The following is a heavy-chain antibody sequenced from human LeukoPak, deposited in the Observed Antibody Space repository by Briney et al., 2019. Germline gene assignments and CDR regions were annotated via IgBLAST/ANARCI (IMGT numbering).Heavy chain of an antibody. CDR1: GFTFSSYS. V-gene: IGHV3-21*04. J-gene: IGHJ6*03. CDR2: ISSSSSYI. Sequence: GGSLRLSCAASGFTFSSYSMNWVRQAPGKGLEWVSSISSSSSYIYYADSVKGRFTISRDNSKNSLYLQMNSLRTEDTALYYCAKDIQLWSAYYYYYYMDVWGKGTTVTVSS. D-gene: IGHD5-18*01. CDR3: AKDIQLWSAYYYYYYMDV.